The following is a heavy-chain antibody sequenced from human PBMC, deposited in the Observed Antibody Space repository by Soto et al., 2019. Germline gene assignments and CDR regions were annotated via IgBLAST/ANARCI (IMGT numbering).Heavy chain of an antibody. CDR2: IYYSGST. CDR1: GGSISSSSYY. V-gene: IGHV4-39*01. J-gene: IGHJ4*02. Sequence: SETLSLTCTVSGGSISSSSYYWGWIRQPPGKGLEWIGSIYYSGSTYYNPSLKSRVTISVDTSKNQFSLKLSSVTAADTAAYYCARPRYYDFWSGYDAFDYWGQGTLVTVSS. D-gene: IGHD3-3*01. CDR3: ARPRYYDFWSGYDAFDY.